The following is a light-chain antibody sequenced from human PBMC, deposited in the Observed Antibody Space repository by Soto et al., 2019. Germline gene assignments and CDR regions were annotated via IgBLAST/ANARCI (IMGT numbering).Light chain of an antibody. Sequence: DIQMTQSPSTLSASVGDRVTITCRASQSLSTWLAWYQLKPGKAPKLVIYDATILESGAPSRFSGSGSGTGFTLTISGLQPDDLATYYCQHYDQYPGTFGQGTKVEVK. CDR1: QSLSTW. CDR3: QHYDQYPGT. CDR2: DAT. J-gene: IGKJ1*01. V-gene: IGKV1-5*01.